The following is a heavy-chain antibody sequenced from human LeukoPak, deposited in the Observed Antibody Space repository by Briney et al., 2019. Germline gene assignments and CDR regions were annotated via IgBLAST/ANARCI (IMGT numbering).Heavy chain of an antibody. CDR3: ARDAWFDP. CDR1: GGTFSSYA. J-gene: IGHJ5*02. Sequence: SCKASGGTFSSYAMHWVRQAPGKGLEWVAVISYDGSNKYYADSVKGRFTISRDNSKNTLYLQMNSLRAEDTAVYYCARDAWFDPWGQGTLVTVSS. V-gene: IGHV3-30-3*01. CDR2: ISYDGSNK.